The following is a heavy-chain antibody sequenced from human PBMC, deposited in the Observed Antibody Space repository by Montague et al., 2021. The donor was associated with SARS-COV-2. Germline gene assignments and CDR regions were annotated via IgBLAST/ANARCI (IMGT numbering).Heavy chain of an antibody. CDR1: GDSISNNRYY. Sequence: SETLSLTCTVSGDSISNNRYYWDWIRQAPGKGLEWIGYIYSSGGTNYNPSLKSRVTLSLDAAKNHLSLRLSSVTAADTAVYYCARRTDILTGYYDYWGQGTLVTVSS. CDR2: IYSSGGT. D-gene: IGHD3-9*01. J-gene: IGHJ4*02. CDR3: ARRTDILTGYYDY. V-gene: IGHV4-61*03.